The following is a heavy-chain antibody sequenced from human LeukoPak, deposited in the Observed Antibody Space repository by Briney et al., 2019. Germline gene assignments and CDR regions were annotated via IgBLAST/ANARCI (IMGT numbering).Heavy chain of an antibody. D-gene: IGHD4-23*01. CDR2: IKEDGSEK. V-gene: IGHV3-7*01. J-gene: IGHJ4*02. CDR3: VRAGWELDY. CDR1: GFIFSRYW. Sequence: PGGSLRLSCVASGFIFSRYWMSWVRQAPGKGLQWVAHIKEDGSEKYYLDSVKGRFTIARDDSKNSLYLQMNSLRDEDTAVYYCVRAGWELDYWGQGTPVTASS.